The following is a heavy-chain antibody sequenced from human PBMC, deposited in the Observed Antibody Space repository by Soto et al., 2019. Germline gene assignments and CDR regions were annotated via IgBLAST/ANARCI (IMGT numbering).Heavy chain of an antibody. CDR2: VYYTGST. CDR3: ARSVAVPGAHIDY. Sequence: SESLSLSCSACGGSLSGSYWSWIRQSPGKGLEWLGYVYYTGSTNYSPSLRSRVSISVDTSKNEFSLRLSSVTAADTAVYFCARSVAVPGAHIDYWGQGTQVTGSS. CDR1: GGSLSGSY. D-gene: IGHD6-19*01. V-gene: IGHV4-59*01. J-gene: IGHJ4*02.